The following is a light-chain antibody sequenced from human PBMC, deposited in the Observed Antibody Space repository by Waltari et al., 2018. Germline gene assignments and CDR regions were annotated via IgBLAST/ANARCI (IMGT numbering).Light chain of an antibody. V-gene: IGKV1-39*01. CDR3: QQSYSTPYT. Sequence: DIQMTQSPSSLSASVGDRVTIICRASQSISSYLNWYQQKPGKAPKLLIYAASSLQSGVPSRFSGSGSGTDVTLTISSLQPEDFATYYCQQSYSTPYTFGQGTKLEIK. CDR2: AAS. CDR1: QSISSY. J-gene: IGKJ2*01.